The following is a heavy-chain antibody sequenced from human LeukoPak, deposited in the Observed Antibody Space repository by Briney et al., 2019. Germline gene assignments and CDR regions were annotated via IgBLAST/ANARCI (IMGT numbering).Heavy chain of an antibody. J-gene: IGHJ4*01. CDR2: IYSSGST. CDR3: ARADYDILTVLPYFDC. Sequence: SETLSLTCTVSGDSISTSYWSWIRQPAGKGLEWIGRIYSSGSTYYNPSLKSRVTISVGTSKNQFSLKLTSVTAADTAVYYCARADYDILTVLPYFDCWGHGTLVTVSS. CDR1: GDSISTSY. V-gene: IGHV4-4*07. D-gene: IGHD3-9*01.